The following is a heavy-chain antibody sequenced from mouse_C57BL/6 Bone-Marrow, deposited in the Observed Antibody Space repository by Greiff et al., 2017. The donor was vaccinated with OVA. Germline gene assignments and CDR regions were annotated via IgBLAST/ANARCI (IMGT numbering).Heavy chain of an antibody. Sequence: VHVKQSGAELVRPGSSVPPSFQTSGYTFTSYGINWVKQRPGQGLEWIGYIYIGNGYTEYNEKFKGKATLTSDTSSSTAYMQLSSLTSEDSAIYFCARRARSTMIRDYYAMDYWGQGTSVTVSS. J-gene: IGHJ4*01. D-gene: IGHD2-4*01. CDR1: GYTFTSYG. V-gene: IGHV1-58*01. CDR3: ARRARSTMIRDYYAMDY. CDR2: IYIGNGYT.